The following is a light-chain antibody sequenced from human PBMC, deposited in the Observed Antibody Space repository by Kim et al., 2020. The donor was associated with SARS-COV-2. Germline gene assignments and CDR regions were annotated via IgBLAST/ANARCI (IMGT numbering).Light chain of an antibody. J-gene: IGKJ1*01. V-gene: IGKV1-5*03. CDR3: QQYNTVPWT. CDR2: KAS. Sequence: DIQMTQSPSTLSASVGDRVTITCRASQSISSWLAWYQQKPGKAPKLLIYKASSLESGVPSRFSGSGSGTELTLTISSLQPDDFATYYCQQYNTVPWTFGQGTKVDIK. CDR1: QSISSW.